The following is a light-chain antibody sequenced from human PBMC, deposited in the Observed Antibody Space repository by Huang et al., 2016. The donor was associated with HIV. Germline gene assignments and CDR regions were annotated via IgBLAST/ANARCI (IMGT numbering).Light chain of an antibody. CDR1: ESVANF. CDR2: DAS. CDR3: QQRSSWYT. V-gene: IGKV3-11*01. Sequence: EIVLTQSPATLSLSPGERATLSCRASESVANFLAWYQQKPGQAPRLLIYDASNRAAGIPTRLSGSGSGTDFTLTISRLEPEDFAIYYCQQRSSWYTFGQGTKVEIK. J-gene: IGKJ2*01.